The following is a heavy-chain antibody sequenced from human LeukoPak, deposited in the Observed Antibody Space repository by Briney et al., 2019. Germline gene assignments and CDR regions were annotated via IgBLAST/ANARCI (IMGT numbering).Heavy chain of an antibody. CDR2: ISGSGDGT. CDR1: GLTFTKYG. D-gene: IGHD4-23*01. CDR3: AKPGSRGTAVTADLEA. Sequence: GGSLRLSCAASGLTFTKYGMSWGRQAPGEGLEWVSAISGSGDGTYYADSVRGRFTISRDNSKNTLYLQMNSLRVENTAVYCCAKPGSRGTAVTADLEAWGQGNLVTASS. V-gene: IGHV3-23*01. J-gene: IGHJ5*02.